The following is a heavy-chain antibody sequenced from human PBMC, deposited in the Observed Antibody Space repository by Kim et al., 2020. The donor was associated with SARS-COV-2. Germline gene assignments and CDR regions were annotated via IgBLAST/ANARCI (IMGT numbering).Heavy chain of an antibody. CDR3: ARDRRDPLPKKKYCSSTSCPNYYYYYGMDV. CDR1: GFTVSSNY. V-gene: IGHV3-53*01. D-gene: IGHD2-2*01. Sequence: GGSLRLSCAASGFTVSSNYMSWVRQAPGKGLEWVSVIYSGGSTYYADSVKGRFTISRDNSKNTLYLQMNSLRAEDTAVYYCARDRRDPLPKKKYCSSTSCPNYYYYYGMDVWGQGTTVTVSS. CDR2: IYSGGST. J-gene: IGHJ6*02.